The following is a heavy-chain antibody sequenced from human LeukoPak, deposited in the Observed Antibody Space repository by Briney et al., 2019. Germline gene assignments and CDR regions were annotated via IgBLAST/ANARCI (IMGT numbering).Heavy chain of an antibody. Sequence: GGSLRLSCAASGFTFSSYSMNWVRQAPGKGLEWVTSISSSSSYIYYADSVKGRFTISRDNAKNSLYLQMNSLRAEDTAVYYCARERSGWYYFDYWGQGTLVTVSS. J-gene: IGHJ4*02. V-gene: IGHV3-21*01. D-gene: IGHD6-19*01. CDR1: GFTFSSYS. CDR2: ISSSSSYI. CDR3: ARERSGWYYFDY.